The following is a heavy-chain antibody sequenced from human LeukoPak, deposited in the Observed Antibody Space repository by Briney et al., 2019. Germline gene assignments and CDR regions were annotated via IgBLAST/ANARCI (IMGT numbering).Heavy chain of an antibody. CDR3: ARVAVAGDFDY. CDR2: ISGSGGST. J-gene: IGHJ4*02. D-gene: IGHD6-19*01. V-gene: IGHV3-23*01. Sequence: GGSLRLSCAASGFTFSSYGMSWVRQAPGKGLEWVSAISGSGGSTYYADSVKGRLTISRDNSKNTLYLQMNSLRAEGTAVYYCARVAVAGDFDYWGQGTLVTVSS. CDR1: GFTFSSYG.